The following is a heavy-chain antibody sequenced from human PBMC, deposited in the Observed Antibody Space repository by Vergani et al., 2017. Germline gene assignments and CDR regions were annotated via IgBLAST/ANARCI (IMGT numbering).Heavy chain of an antibody. D-gene: IGHD2-21*02. CDR3: ARDCGGDCYSLSAEYFQN. J-gene: IGHJ1*01. V-gene: IGHV3-30-3*01. CDR1: GFTFSSYA. Sequence: QVQLVESGGGVVQPGRSLRLSCAASGFTFSSYAMHWVRQAPGKGLEWVAVISYDGSNKYYADSVKGRFTISRDNSKNTLYLQMNSLRAEDTAVYYCARDCGGDCYSLSAEYFQNWGQGTLVTVSS. CDR2: ISYDGSNK.